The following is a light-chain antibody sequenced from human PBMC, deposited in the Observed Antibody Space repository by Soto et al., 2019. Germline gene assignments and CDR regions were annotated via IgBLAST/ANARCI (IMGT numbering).Light chain of an antibody. Sequence: EIVMTQSPATLSVSPGERATLSCRASQSVSSNLAWYQQKPGQAPRLLIYGASTRATGIPARFSGSGSGAEFHPPIHRPELENFGVYLWQKYNNWPRTFGQGTKVDIK. V-gene: IGKV3-15*01. CDR3: QKYNNWPRT. J-gene: IGKJ1*01. CDR1: QSVSSN. CDR2: GAS.